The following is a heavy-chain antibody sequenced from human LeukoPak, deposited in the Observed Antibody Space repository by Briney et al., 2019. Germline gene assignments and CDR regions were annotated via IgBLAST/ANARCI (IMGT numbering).Heavy chain of an antibody. CDR2: IRFNASHR. D-gene: IGHD5-12*01. Sequence: PGGSLRPSCAASGVTFSNFGMHWVRQAPGKGLEWVAFIRFNASHRFYADSVEGRFTISRDNSKSMLHLQMNSLRTEDTAIYYCALTTRGYWGQGTLVTVSS. J-gene: IGHJ4*02. CDR3: ALTTRGY. V-gene: IGHV3-30*02. CDR1: GVTFSNFG.